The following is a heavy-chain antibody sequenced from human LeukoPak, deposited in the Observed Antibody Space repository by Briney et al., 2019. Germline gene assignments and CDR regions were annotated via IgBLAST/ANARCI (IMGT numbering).Heavy chain of an antibody. V-gene: IGHV4-39*01. CDR3: ARQFYYGSGGSHY. CDR2: IFYSGST. Sequence: SETLSLTCTVSGGSISSSSYYWGWIRQPPGKGLEWIGSIFYSGSTHYNPSLESRATISVDTSKNQFSLKLSSVTAADTAVYYCARQFYYGSGGSHYWGQGTLVSVS. CDR1: GGSISSSSYY. J-gene: IGHJ4*02. D-gene: IGHD3-22*01.